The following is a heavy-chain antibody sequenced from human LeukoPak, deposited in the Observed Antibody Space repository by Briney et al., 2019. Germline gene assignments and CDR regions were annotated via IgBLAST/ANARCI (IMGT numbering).Heavy chain of an antibody. CDR2: LYTSGNT. J-gene: IGHJ6*03. Sequence: KSSETLSLTCTVSGGSISRYYWSWIRQTAGKGLEWIGRLYTSGNTNYNPSLKSRVTMSVEKSKNQFSLKLSSVTAADTAVYYCVRDFGSGSSRRNNYYMDVWGKGTTVTVSS. D-gene: IGHD3-10*01. V-gene: IGHV4-4*07. CDR3: VRDFGSGSSRRNNYYMDV. CDR1: GGSISRYY.